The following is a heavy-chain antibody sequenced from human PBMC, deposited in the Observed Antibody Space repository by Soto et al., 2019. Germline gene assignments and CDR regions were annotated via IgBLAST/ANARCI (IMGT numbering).Heavy chain of an antibody. J-gene: IGHJ6*02. CDR2: ISRGGTTT. CDR1: VFAFSTYA. Sequence: PGGSLRLSCVASVFAFSTYAMNWVRLAPGKGLEWISFISRGGTTTHYADSVKGRFSISRDDAKNSLYLQMNSLRAEDAAVYYCARDAYYDMGVWGQGTTVTVSS. CDR3: ARDAYYDMGV. V-gene: IGHV3-48*04.